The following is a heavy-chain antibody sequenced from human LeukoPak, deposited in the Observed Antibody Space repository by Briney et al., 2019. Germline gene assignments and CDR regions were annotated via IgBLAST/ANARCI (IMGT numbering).Heavy chain of an antibody. D-gene: IGHD4-17*01. J-gene: IGHJ4*02. Sequence: ASVKVSCKASGYTFTSYAMHWVRQAPGQRLEWMGWINAGNGNTKYSQKFQGRVTMTRNTSISTAYMELSSLRSEDTAVYYCARVYGDYSFDYWGQGTLVTVSS. CDR3: ARVYGDYSFDY. CDR1: GYTFTSYA. CDR2: INAGNGNT. V-gene: IGHV1-3*01.